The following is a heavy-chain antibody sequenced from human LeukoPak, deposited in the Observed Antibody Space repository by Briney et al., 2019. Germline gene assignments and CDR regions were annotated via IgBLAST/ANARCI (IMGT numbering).Heavy chain of an antibody. CDR2: IYYSGST. Sequence: SETLSLTCAVSGGSISSYYWSWIRQPPGKGLEWIGYIYYSGSTNYNPSLKSRVTISVDTSKNQFSLKLSSVTAADTAVYYCARVRSADFWSGSYYFDYWGQGTLVTVSS. J-gene: IGHJ4*02. CDR1: GGSISSYY. D-gene: IGHD3-3*01. CDR3: ARVRSADFWSGSYYFDY. V-gene: IGHV4-59*01.